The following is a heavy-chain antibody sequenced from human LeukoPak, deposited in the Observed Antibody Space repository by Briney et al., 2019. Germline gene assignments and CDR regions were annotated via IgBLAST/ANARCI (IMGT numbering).Heavy chain of an antibody. V-gene: IGHV1-2*02. J-gene: IGHJ4*02. CDR1: GYTFTGYY. Sequence: ASVKVSCKASGYTFTGYYMHWVRQAPGQGLEWAGWINPNSGGTNYAQKFQGRVTMTRDTSISTAYMELSRLRSDDTAVYYCARDLGPPSHDYGDYVGYWGQGTLVTVSS. CDR2: INPNSGGT. CDR3: ARDLGPPSHDYGDYVGY. D-gene: IGHD4-17*01.